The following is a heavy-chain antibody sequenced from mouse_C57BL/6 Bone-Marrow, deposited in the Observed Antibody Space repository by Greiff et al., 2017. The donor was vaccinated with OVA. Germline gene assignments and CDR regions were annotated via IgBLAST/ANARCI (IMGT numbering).Heavy chain of an antibody. V-gene: IGHV5-6*02. CDR2: ISSGGSYT. D-gene: IGHD2-4*01. CDR1: GFTFSSYG. CDR3: ARQLIYYDYDGLAY. Sequence: DVKLQESGGDLVKPGGSLKLSCAASGFTFSSYGMSWVRQTPDKRLEWVATISSGGSYTYYPDSVQGRFTISRDNAKNTLYLKMSSLKSEDTAMYYCARQLIYYDYDGLAYWGQGTLVTVSA. J-gene: IGHJ3*01.